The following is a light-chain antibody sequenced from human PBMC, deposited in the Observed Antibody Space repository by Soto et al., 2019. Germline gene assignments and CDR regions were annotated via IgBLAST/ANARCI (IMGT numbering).Light chain of an antibody. J-gene: IGLJ2*01. Sequence: QSVLTQPPSVSRAPGQRVTISCTGSSSNIGAGYDVHWYQQLPGTAPKLLIYGNSNRPSGVPDRFSGSKSGTSASLAITGLQAEDEADYYCQSYDSSLSVYVVFGGGTKVTVL. CDR1: SSNIGAGYD. CDR3: QSYDSSLSVYVV. CDR2: GNS. V-gene: IGLV1-40*01.